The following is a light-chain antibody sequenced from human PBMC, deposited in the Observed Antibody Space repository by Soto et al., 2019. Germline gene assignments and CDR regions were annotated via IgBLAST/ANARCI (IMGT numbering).Light chain of an antibody. CDR1: SSDVGGYNY. CDR3: SSYAGRNNWV. Sequence: QSVLTQPPSASGSPGQSVTISCTGTSSDVGGYNYVSWYQQHPGKAPKLMIYEVSKRPSGVPDRFSGSKSGNTASLTVSGLQAQDEADYYCSSYAGRNNWVFGGGPQLTVL. J-gene: IGLJ2*01. V-gene: IGLV2-8*01. CDR2: EVS.